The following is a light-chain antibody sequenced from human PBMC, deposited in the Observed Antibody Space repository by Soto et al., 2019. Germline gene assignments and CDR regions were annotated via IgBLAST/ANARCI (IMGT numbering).Light chain of an antibody. J-gene: IGKJ1*01. CDR2: GAS. CDR3: QQHGSSPWM. V-gene: IGKV3-20*01. CDR1: QSVSSNY. Sequence: EVVLTQSPGTLSLSPVARATLSCRASQSVSSNYVAWYQQKPGQTPRLLIYGASSRATGIPDRFSGSGSGTDFTLTISRLEPEDFAVYYCQQHGSSPWMFGQGTKVDI.